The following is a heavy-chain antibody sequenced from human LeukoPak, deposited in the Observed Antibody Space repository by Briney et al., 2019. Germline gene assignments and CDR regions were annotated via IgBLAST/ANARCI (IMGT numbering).Heavy chain of an antibody. V-gene: IGHV3-30*02. CDR3: ARERYWDYGDYLN. D-gene: IGHD4-17*01. Sequence: GGSLRLSCAASGFTFSCYGMHWVRQAPGKGLEWVAFIRYDGSNKYYADSVKGRFTISRDNSKNTLYLQMNSLRAEDTAVYYCARERYWDYGDYLNWGQGTLVTVSS. CDR2: IRYDGSNK. J-gene: IGHJ4*02. CDR1: GFTFSCYG.